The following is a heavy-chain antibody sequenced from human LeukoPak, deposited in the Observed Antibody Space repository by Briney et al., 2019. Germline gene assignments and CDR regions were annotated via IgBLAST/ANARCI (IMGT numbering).Heavy chain of an antibody. D-gene: IGHD5-18*01. CDR1: GFTFSSYS. CDR3: TRDRLGYNYRTNWFDP. V-gene: IGHV3-49*04. Sequence: GGSLRLSCEASGFTFSSYSMNWVRQAPGKGLEWVGFIRSKAYGGTTEYAASVKGRFTISRDDSKSIAYLQMNSLKTEDTAVYSCTRDRLGYNYRTNWFDPWGQGTLVTVSS. CDR2: IRSKAYGGTT. J-gene: IGHJ5*02.